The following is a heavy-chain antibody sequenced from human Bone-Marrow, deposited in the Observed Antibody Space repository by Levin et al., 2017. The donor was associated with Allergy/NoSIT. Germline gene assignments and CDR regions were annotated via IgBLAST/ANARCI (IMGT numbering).Heavy chain of an antibody. CDR3: ARGSPAGYNFFDP. J-gene: IGHJ5*02. V-gene: IGHV4-30-2*01. D-gene: IGHD2-2*01. Sequence: PSETLSLTCAVNGASINSGDYSWTWIRQPPGKGLEHIGYIHRSGRTFYNPSLKARVTMSVDTSKNEFSLRLTSVTAADTAIYYCARGSPAGYNFFDPWGQGTLVTVSS. CDR1: GASINSGDYS. CDR2: IHRSGRT.